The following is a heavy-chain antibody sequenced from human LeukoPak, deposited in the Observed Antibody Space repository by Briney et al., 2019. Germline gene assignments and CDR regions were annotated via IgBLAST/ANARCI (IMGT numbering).Heavy chain of an antibody. J-gene: IGHJ6*02. CDR3: AREGSSSSENYYYGMDV. CDR1: GYTFTGYY. D-gene: IGHD6-6*01. V-gene: IGHV1-2*04. CDR2: INPNSGGT. Sequence: ASVTVSCKASGYTFTGYYMHWVRQAPGQGLEWMGWINPNSGGTNYAQKFQGWVTMTRDTSISTAYMELSRLRSDDTAVYYCAREGSSSSENYYYGMDVWGQGTTVTVSS.